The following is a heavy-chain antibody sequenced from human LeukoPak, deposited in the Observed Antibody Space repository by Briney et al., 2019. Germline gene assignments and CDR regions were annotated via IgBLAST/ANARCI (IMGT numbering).Heavy chain of an antibody. J-gene: IGHJ4*02. V-gene: IGHV1-24*01. D-gene: IGHD1-26*01. CDR1: GYTLTELS. CDR3: ATDGIVGATEGSSRTLDY. Sequence: GASVKVSCKVSGYTLTELSMHWVRQAPGKGLEWMGGFDPEDGETIYAQKFQGRVTMTEDTSTDTAYMELSSLRSEDTAVYYCATDGIVGATEGSSRTLDYWGQGTLVTVSS. CDR2: FDPEDGET.